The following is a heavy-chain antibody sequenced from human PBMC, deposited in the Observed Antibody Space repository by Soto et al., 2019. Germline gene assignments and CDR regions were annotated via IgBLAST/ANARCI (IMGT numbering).Heavy chain of an antibody. V-gene: IGHV4-59*01. CDR2: IYYSGST. D-gene: IGHD4-17*01. CDR3: ARTDYGDYYYYYMDV. CDR1: GGSISSYY. J-gene: IGHJ6*03. Sequence: PSETLSLTCTVSGGSISSYYWSWIRQPPGKGLEWIGYIYYSGSTNYNPSLKSRVTISVDTSKNQFSLKLSSVTAADTAVYYCARTDYGDYYYYYMDVWGKATTVTVSS.